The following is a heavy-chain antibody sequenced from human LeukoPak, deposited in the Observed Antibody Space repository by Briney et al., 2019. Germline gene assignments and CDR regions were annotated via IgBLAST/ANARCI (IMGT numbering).Heavy chain of an antibody. D-gene: IGHD3-9*01. CDR3: AKGTTYYDILTGYGYPYYFDY. Sequence: PGGSLRLSCAASGFTFISYAMTWVRQAPGKGLEWVSAISGSGGSRYYADSVKGWFTISRDNSKNTLYLQMNSLRAEDTAIYYCAKGTTYYDILTGYGYPYYFDYWGQGTLVTVSS. J-gene: IGHJ4*02. CDR2: ISGSGGSR. CDR1: GFTFISYA. V-gene: IGHV3-23*01.